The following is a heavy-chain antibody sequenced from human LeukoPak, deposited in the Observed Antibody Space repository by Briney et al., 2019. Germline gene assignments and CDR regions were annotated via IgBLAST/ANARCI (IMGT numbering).Heavy chain of an antibody. Sequence: PGGSLRLSSAASTFTFSSNSMNWVRQAQGKGLEWVSSISSSSSYMYYVDSVKGRFTISRDNAKTSLYLQIISLRAEDTAVYYCARGDYYGSGTPGYWGQGTLVTVSS. D-gene: IGHD3-10*01. CDR2: ISSSSSYM. CDR3: ARGDYYGSGTPGY. V-gene: IGHV3-21*01. J-gene: IGHJ4*02. CDR1: TFTFSSNS.